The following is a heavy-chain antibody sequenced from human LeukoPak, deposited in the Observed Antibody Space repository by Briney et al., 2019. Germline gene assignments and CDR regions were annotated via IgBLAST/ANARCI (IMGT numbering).Heavy chain of an antibody. J-gene: IGHJ4*02. CDR3: AGIAADPRANFDY. D-gene: IGHD6-25*01. CDR2: IYYSGST. Sequence: SSETLSLTCTVSGGSISSSSYYWGWIRQPPGKGLEWIGSIYYSGSTYYNPSLKSRVTISADTSKNQFSLKLSSVTAADTAVYYCAGIAADPRANFDYWGQGTLVTVSS. CDR1: GGSISSSSYY. V-gene: IGHV4-39*01.